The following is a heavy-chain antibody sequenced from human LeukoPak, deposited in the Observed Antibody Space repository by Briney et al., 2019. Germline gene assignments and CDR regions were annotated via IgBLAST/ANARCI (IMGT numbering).Heavy chain of an antibody. Sequence: PGGSPRLSCVASGFGFSTHDMSWGRQTPGKGLEWVSSISGFDSGTYYTDSVRGRFTISRDTSKNTLYMQMNNLRAEDTAVYYCVKGFHFDWWGQGTLVTVSS. CDR3: VKGFHFDW. V-gene: IGHV3-23*01. CDR1: GFGFSTHD. J-gene: IGHJ4*02. CDR2: ISGFDSGT.